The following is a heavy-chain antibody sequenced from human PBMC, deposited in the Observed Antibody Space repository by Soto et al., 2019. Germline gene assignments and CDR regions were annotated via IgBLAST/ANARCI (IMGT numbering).Heavy chain of an antibody. D-gene: IGHD5-18*01. J-gene: IGHJ4*02. CDR1: GDTLSHYG. Sequence: QVQLVQSGAAVRKPGSSVTVSCKASGDTLSHYGIRWVRQAPGQGLEWMGGTTPIIGTTDYAQTFQGRLTITASESTTASHMDLSSLRFDDTAVYYWATGESSDTGDHWGQGTMVTVSS. V-gene: IGHV1-69*01. CDR2: TTPIIGTT. CDR3: ATGESSDTGDH.